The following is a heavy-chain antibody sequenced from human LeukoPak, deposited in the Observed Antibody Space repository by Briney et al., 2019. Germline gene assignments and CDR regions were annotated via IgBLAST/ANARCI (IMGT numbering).Heavy chain of an antibody. CDR2: ISSNGGST. J-gene: IGHJ1*01. D-gene: IGHD1-26*01. CDR3: ARDGGGATTKYFQH. Sequence: GGSLRLSCAASGFTFSSYAMHWVRQAPGKGLEYVSAISSNGGSTYYANSVKGRFTISRDNSKNTLYLQMGSLRAEDMAVYYCARDGGGATTKYFQHWGQGTLVTVSS. V-gene: IGHV3-64*01. CDR1: GFTFSSYA.